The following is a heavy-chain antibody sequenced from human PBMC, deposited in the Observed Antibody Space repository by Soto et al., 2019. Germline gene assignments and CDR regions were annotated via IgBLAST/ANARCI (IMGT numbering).Heavy chain of an antibody. CDR3: ARGPSATPLVTFMGF. D-gene: IGHD5-18*01. Sequence: ASVKVSCKASGYTFTKYGVHWVRQAPGQGLEWMGWINAGNANTEYSQKFQDRVTITRDTSASTAYMELSSLTSEDTAVYYCARGPSATPLVTFMGFWGQGTLVTVSS. J-gene: IGHJ4*02. V-gene: IGHV1-3*01. CDR2: INAGNANT. CDR1: GYTFTKYG.